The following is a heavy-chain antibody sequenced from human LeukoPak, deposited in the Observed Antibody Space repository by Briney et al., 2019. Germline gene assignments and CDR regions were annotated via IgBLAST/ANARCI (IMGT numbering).Heavy chain of an antibody. Sequence: GGSLRLFCAASGFTFSAYGMHWVRQAPGKGLEWVSVIYSGGSTYYADSVKGRFTISRDNSKNTLYLQMNSLRAEDTAVYYCARDRYAYNSGIRGRWFDPWGQGTLVTVSS. CDR2: IYSGGST. CDR3: ARDRYAYNSGIRGRWFDP. CDR1: GFTFSAYG. V-gene: IGHV3-53*01. D-gene: IGHD6-19*01. J-gene: IGHJ5*02.